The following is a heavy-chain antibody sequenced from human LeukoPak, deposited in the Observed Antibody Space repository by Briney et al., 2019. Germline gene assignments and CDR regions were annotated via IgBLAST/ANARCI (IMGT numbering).Heavy chain of an antibody. V-gene: IGHV1-8*02. J-gene: IGHJ5*02. CDR1: GYTFTGYY. Sequence: ASVKVSCKASGYTFTGYYMHWVRQAPGQGLEWMGWMNPNSGNTGYAQKLQGRVTMTRNTSISTAYMELSSLRSEDTAVYYCARGRIRYSSSRNWFDPWGQGTLVTVSS. CDR3: ARGRIRYSSSRNWFDP. D-gene: IGHD6-13*01. CDR2: MNPNSGNT.